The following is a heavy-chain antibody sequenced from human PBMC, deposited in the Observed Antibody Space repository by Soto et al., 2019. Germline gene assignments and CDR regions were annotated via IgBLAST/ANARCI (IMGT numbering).Heavy chain of an antibody. Sequence: PSETLSLTCAVYGGSFSGYYWSWIRQPPGTGLEWIGEINHSGSTNYNPSLKRRVTISVDTSKNQFSLKLSSVTAADTAVYYCARSELLWFGETPYNWFDPWGQGTLVTVSS. CDR3: ARSELLWFGETPYNWFDP. CDR1: GGSFSGYY. D-gene: IGHD3-10*01. J-gene: IGHJ5*02. V-gene: IGHV4-34*01. CDR2: INHSGST.